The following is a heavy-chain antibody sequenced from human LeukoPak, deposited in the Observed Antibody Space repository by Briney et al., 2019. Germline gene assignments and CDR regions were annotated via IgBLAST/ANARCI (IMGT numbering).Heavy chain of an antibody. Sequence: PGGSLRLSCAASGFTFSNYWMSWVRQAPGKGLEWVANINQDGSEKDYVDSVKGRFTISRDNAKNSLYLQMNSLRAEDTAVYYCAKHGLPLVVISAPLDYWGQGTLVTVAS. J-gene: IGHJ4*02. CDR3: AKHGLPLVVISAPLDY. V-gene: IGHV3-7*01. CDR1: GFTFSNYW. CDR2: INQDGSEK. D-gene: IGHD2-15*01.